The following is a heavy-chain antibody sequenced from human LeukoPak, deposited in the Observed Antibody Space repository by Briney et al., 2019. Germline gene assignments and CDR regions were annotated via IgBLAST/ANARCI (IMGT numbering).Heavy chain of an antibody. CDR1: GGSFSGYY. D-gene: IGHD4-23*01. J-gene: IGHJ4*02. CDR3: ARETITVVTPIFDY. CDR2: INHSGST. V-gene: IGHV4-34*01. Sequence: SETLSLTCAVYGGSFSGYYWSWIRQPPGEGLEWIGEINHSGSTNYNPSLKGRVTISVDTSKNQFSLKLSSVTAADTAVYYCARETITVVTPIFDYWGQGTLVTVSS.